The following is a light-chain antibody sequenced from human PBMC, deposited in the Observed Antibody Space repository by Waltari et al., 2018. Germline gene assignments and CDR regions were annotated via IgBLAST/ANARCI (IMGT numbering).Light chain of an antibody. Sequence: DIQITQSPSTLSASVGDRVTITCRDSQSISSWLAWYQKKPGKAPKLLIYKASSLESGVPSRFSGSGSGTEFTLTISSLQPDDFATYYCQQYNSYSPSLTFGGGTKVEIK. CDR3: QQYNSYSPSLT. CDR1: QSISSW. V-gene: IGKV1-5*03. J-gene: IGKJ4*01. CDR2: KAS.